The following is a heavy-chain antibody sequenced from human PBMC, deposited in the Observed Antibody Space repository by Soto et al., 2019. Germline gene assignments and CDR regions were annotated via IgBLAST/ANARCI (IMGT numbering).Heavy chain of an antibody. Sequence: SGPTLVNPTQTLTLTCTFSGFSLSTSGVGVGWIRQPTGKTLEWLALIYWNDDKRYSPSLKSRLTITKDTSKNQVVLTMTNMDPVDTATYYCAHIAIWDCGGDCYSEYFQHWGQGTLVTVSS. D-gene: IGHD2-21*02. J-gene: IGHJ1*01. CDR3: AHIAIWDCGGDCYSEYFQH. V-gene: IGHV2-5*01. CDR2: IYWNDDK. CDR1: GFSLSTSGVG.